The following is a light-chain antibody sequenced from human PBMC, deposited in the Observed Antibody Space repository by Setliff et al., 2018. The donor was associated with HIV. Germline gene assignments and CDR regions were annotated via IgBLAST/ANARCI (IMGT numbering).Light chain of an antibody. J-gene: IGLJ2*01. CDR3: SSYAGSNNLVI. CDR1: SSDIGGYNY. V-gene: IGLV2-8*01. CDR2: EVS. Sequence: ALAQPPSASGSPGQSVTISCTGTSSDIGGYNYVSWYQQHPGKAPKLMIYEVSKRPSGVPDRFSGSKSGNTASLTVSGLQAEDEADYFCSSYAGSNNLVIFGGGTKVTVL.